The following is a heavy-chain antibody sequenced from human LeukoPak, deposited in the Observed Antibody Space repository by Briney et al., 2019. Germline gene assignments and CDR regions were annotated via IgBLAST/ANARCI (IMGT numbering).Heavy chain of an antibody. CDR3: AKDRNDSPFY. CDR1: GFTFSSYG. Sequence: PGRSLRLSRAASGFTFSSYGMHWVRQAPGKGLEWVAVISYDGSNKYYADSVKGRFTISRDNSKNTLYLQMDSLRAEDTAVYYCAKDRNDSPFYWGQGTLVTVSS. V-gene: IGHV3-30*18. CDR2: ISYDGSNK. J-gene: IGHJ4*02. D-gene: IGHD3-22*01.